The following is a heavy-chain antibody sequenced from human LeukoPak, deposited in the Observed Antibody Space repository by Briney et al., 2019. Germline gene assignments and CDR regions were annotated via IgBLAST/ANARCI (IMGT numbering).Heavy chain of an antibody. CDR1: GGSISGYY. D-gene: IGHD3-10*01. V-gene: IGHV4-4*07. Sequence: PSETLSLTCTVSGGSISGYYWSWIRQSAGKGLGWIGRIYASGFTNYNPSLQSRVTMSVDTSKNQFSLKLKSVTAADTAVYYCAAISLSGRGDLLDPWGQGTLVTVSS. CDR2: IYASGFT. J-gene: IGHJ5*02. CDR3: AAISLSGRGDLLDP.